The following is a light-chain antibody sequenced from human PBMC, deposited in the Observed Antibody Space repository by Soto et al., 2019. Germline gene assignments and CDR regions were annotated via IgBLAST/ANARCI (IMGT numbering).Light chain of an antibody. Sequence: QSALTQPASVSGSPGQSITISCTGTSSDVGGYNYVSWYQQHPGKAPKLMIYEVSNRPSGVSNRFSGSKSGNTASLTISGLQTEDEAHYYCNSYTSSNTLVFGGGTKLTVL. V-gene: IGLV2-14*01. CDR1: SSDVGGYNY. CDR3: NSYTSSNTLV. CDR2: EVS. J-gene: IGLJ3*02.